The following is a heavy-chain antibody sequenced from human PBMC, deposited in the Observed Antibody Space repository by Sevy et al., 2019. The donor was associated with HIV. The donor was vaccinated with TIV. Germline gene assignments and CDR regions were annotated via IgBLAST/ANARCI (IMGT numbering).Heavy chain of an antibody. Sequence: GGSLRLSCAVSGFTFSTYAMHWVRQAPGKGLEWVAVISYDGSNKYYADSVKGRFTISRDNSKNTLYLQMNSLRAEDTAVYYCARDRYYYGSGSYYDYYYYYMDVWGKGTTVTVSS. CDR2: ISYDGSNK. D-gene: IGHD3-10*01. V-gene: IGHV3-30-3*01. CDR1: GFTFSTYA. J-gene: IGHJ6*03. CDR3: ARDRYYYGSGSYYDYYYYYMDV.